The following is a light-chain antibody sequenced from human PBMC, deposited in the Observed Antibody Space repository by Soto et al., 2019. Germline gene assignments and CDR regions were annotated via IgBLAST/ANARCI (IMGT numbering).Light chain of an antibody. CDR3: CSYAGSYTFDV. CDR1: SSDVGGYNY. J-gene: IGLJ1*01. CDR2: DVI. V-gene: IGLV2-11*01. Sequence: QSVLTQPRSVSGSPGQSVTISCTGTSSDVGGYNYVSWYQQHPGTAPKLMIYDVIKRPSGVPDRFSGSKSGNTASLTISGLQGEDEADYYCCSYAGSYTFDVFGTGTKLTVL.